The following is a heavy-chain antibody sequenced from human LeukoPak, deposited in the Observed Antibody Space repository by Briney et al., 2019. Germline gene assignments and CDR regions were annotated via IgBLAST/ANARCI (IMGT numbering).Heavy chain of an antibody. V-gene: IGHV4-34*01. Sequence: PSETLSLTCAVYGGSFSGYYWSWIRQPPGKGLGWIGELNHSGSTNYNPSLKSRVTISVDTSKNQFSLKLSSVTAADTAVYYCARVHKWELLRKYYYMDVWGKGTTVTVSS. D-gene: IGHD1-26*01. CDR3: ARVHKWELLRKYYYMDV. J-gene: IGHJ6*03. CDR2: LNHSGST. CDR1: GGSFSGYY.